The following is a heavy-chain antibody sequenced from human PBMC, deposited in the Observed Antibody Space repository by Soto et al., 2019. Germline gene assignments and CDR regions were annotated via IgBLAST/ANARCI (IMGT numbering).Heavy chain of an antibody. CDR1: GFNLKRYV. V-gene: IGHV3-33*01. Sequence: PGPAMRFSCSASGFNLKRYVKHWVWQSPGKGLEWVAVTWYDGSNKYYEEAVKGRFTISRDNSENTLYVQMNRVRAEYTAGDYCARSVPACRFPSDDNGSGSDYKTYCNYYMEGGCQGTT. D-gene: IGHD3-10*01. CDR3: ARSVPACRFPSDDNGSGSDYKTYCNYYMEG. J-gene: IGHJ6*03. CDR2: TWYDGSNK.